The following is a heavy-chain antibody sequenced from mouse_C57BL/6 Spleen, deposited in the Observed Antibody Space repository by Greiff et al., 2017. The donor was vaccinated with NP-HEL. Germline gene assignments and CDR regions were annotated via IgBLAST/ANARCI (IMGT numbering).Heavy chain of an antibody. J-gene: IGHJ2*01. CDR2: INPSSGYT. CDR1: GYTFTSYW. Sequence: QVQLKESGAELAKPGASVKLSCKASGYTFTSYWMHWVKQRPGQGLEWIGYINPSSGYTKYNQKFKDKATLTADKSSSTAYMQLSSLTYEDSAVYYCSIYSNYDYFDYWGQGTTLTVSS. CDR3: SIYSNYDYFDY. V-gene: IGHV1-7*01. D-gene: IGHD2-5*01.